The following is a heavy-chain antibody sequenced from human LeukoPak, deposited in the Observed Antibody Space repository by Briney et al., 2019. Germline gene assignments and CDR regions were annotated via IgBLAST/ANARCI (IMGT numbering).Heavy chain of an antibody. CDR3: TRRGGSGRAFDY. CDR2: IYYTGST. V-gene: IGHV4-39*01. D-gene: IGHD1-26*01. J-gene: IGHJ4*02. Sequence: LSETLSLTCIVSGASISGGTYYWGWIRQPPGKGLEWIGSIYYTGSTYDNPSLKSRVTISVDTSKNQFSLKLSSVTAADTAVYYCTRRGGSGRAFDYWGQGTLVTVSS. CDR1: GASISGGTYY.